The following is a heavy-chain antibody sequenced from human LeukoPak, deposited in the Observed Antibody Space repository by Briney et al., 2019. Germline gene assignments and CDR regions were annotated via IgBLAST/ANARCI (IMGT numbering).Heavy chain of an antibody. D-gene: IGHD3-22*01. Sequence: GGSLGLSCAASGFTFSDYYMSWIRQAPGKGLEWVSYISSSGSAIYYADSVKGRFTISRDNAKNSLFLQMNSLRAEDTAVYYCARDRHYDSSGYYGYWGQGTLVTVSS. CDR3: ARDRHYDSSGYYGY. CDR2: ISSSGSAI. V-gene: IGHV3-11*01. J-gene: IGHJ4*02. CDR1: GFTFSDYY.